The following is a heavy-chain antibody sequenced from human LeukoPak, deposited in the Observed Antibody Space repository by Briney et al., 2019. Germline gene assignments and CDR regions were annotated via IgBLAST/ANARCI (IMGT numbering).Heavy chain of an antibody. CDR1: GFTFSSYG. J-gene: IGHJ3*02. D-gene: IGHD6-19*01. Sequence: GGSLRLSCAASGFTFSSYGMHWVRQAPGKGLKWVAVIWYDGSNKYYADSVKGRFTISRDNSKSTLYLQMNSLRAEDTAVYYCAKELGWLVGPFDIWGQGIMVTVSS. CDR3: AKELGWLVGPFDI. V-gene: IGHV3-33*06. CDR2: IWYDGSNK.